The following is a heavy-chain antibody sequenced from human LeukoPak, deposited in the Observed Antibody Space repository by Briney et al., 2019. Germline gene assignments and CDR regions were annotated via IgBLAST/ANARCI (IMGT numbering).Heavy chain of an antibody. CDR3: ARGFGIAAPLDY. J-gene: IGHJ4*02. V-gene: IGHV4-39*07. D-gene: IGHD6-13*01. Sequence: SETLSLTCTVSSGSISSSDYYWGWIRQTPGKGLEWIGSLYYSGSTYYNPSLKSRVTISVGTSKNQFSLKLSSVTAADTAVYYCARGFGIAAPLDYWGQGTLVTVSS. CDR2: LYYSGST. CDR1: SGSISSSDYY.